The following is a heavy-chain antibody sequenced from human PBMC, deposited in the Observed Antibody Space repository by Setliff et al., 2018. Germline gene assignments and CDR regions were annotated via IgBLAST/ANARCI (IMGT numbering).Heavy chain of an antibody. CDR3: ARERVYATSGGYYYYYGMDV. CDR2: IYYSGST. Sequence: KASETLSLTCTVSGGSISSHYWSWIRQPPGKGLEWIGSIYYSGSTNYNPSLKSRVTISVDTSKNQFSLKLSSVTAADTAVYYCARERVYATSGGYYYYYGMDVWGQGTTVTVSS. J-gene: IGHJ6*02. D-gene: IGHD2-8*01. V-gene: IGHV4-59*11. CDR1: GGSISSHY.